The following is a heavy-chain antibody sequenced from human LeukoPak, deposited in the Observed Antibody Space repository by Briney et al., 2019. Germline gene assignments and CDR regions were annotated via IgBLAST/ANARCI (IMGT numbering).Heavy chain of an antibody. CDR2: IYHSGSN. Sequence: SESLSLTCAVSGASISSGGYSWSWLRQPPGKGLEWIGYIYHSGSNYYISCLMRRVTISVDRSKIQFSLKLSSVTAADTAVYYCARCGIVVVPPAIDYFDYWGRGTLVAVSS. J-gene: IGHJ4*02. CDR1: GASISSGGYS. CDR3: ARCGIVVVPPAIDYFDY. V-gene: IGHV4-30-2*01. D-gene: IGHD2-2*02.